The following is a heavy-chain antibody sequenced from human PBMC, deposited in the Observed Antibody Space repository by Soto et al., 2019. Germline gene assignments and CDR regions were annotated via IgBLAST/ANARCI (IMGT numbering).Heavy chain of an antibody. CDR1: GLTFSNYA. V-gene: IGHV3-23*01. CDR3: AKNQERELPRVIDF. CDR2: MSGSSSTT. D-gene: IGHD1-7*01. J-gene: IGHJ4*02. Sequence: GGSLRLSCATSGLTFSNYAMSWVRQAPGGGLEWVSSMSGSSSTTYYADSLRGRFTISRDRSKNPLYLQMSSLRAEDTALYYCAKNQERELPRVIDFWGQGTLVTVSS.